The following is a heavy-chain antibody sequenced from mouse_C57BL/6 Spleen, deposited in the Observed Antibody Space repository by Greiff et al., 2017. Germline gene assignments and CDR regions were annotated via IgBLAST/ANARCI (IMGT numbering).Heavy chain of an antibody. Sequence: VQLQQPGTELVKPGASVKLSCKASGYTFTSYWMHWVKQRPGQGLEWIGNINPSNGGTNYNEKFKSKATLTVDKSSSTAYMQLSSLTSEDSAVYYCARWGGSRMGYFDVWGTGTTVTVSS. V-gene: IGHV1-53*01. CDR2: INPSNGGT. CDR1: GYTFTSYW. CDR3: ARWGGSRMGYFDV. J-gene: IGHJ1*03. D-gene: IGHD1-1*01.